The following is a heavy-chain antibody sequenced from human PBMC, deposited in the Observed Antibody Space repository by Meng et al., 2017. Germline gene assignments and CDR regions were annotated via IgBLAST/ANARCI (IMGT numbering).Heavy chain of an antibody. CDR2: INPKSGDT. J-gene: IGHJ4*02. Sequence: QGEWVRWGAEVKKPGASVKVSCKPSGYNFPDYYIRWVRRAPGQGLEWMGRINPKSGDTHYAQKFQARVTMTGDTSISTAYMELSGLRSDDTAMYYCARDEDISAAGKLFGDYWGQGTLVTVSS. CDR3: ARDEDISAAGKLFGDY. V-gene: IGHV1-2*06. CDR1: GYNFPDYY. D-gene: IGHD6-25*01.